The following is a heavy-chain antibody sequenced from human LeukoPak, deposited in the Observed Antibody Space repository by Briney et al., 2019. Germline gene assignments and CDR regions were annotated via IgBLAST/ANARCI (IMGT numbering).Heavy chain of an antibody. D-gene: IGHD3-22*01. V-gene: IGHV5-51*01. Sequence: GESLKISCKGSGYSFTSYRIGWVRQMPGKGLEWMGIIYPGDSDTRYSPSFQGQVTISADKSISTAYLQWSSLKASDTAMYYCARDIGDGEVVAPGAFDIWGQGTMVTVSS. J-gene: IGHJ3*02. CDR2: IYPGDSDT. CDR1: GYSFTSYR. CDR3: ARDIGDGEVVAPGAFDI.